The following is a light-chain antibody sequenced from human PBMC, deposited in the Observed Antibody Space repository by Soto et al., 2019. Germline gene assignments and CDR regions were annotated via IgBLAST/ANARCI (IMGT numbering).Light chain of an antibody. Sequence: QSVLTQPASVSGSPGQSITISCTGTSSDVGGYNYVSWYQQHPGKAPKLMIYEVSNRPSGVSNRFSGSKSGNTASLTISGLQAEDVADYYCSSYTSISTLYVFGTGTKVTVL. CDR1: SSDVGGYNY. J-gene: IGLJ1*01. V-gene: IGLV2-14*01. CDR2: EVS. CDR3: SSYTSISTLYV.